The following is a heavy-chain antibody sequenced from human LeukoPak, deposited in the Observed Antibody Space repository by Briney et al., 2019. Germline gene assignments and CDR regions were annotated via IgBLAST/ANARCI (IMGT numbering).Heavy chain of an antibody. Sequence: SETLSLTCTVSGYSISSGYYWGWIRQPPGKGLEWIGSIYHSGSTYYNPSLKSRVTISVDTSKNQFSLKLSSVTPEDTAVYYCARDAREEVGALDYWGQGTLVTVSS. V-gene: IGHV4-38-2*02. CDR3: ARDAREEVGALDY. J-gene: IGHJ4*02. CDR2: IYHSGST. D-gene: IGHD1-26*01. CDR1: GYSISSGYY.